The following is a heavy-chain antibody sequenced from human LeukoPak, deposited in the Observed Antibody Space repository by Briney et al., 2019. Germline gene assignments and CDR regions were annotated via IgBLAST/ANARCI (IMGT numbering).Heavy chain of an antibody. CDR3: ARDLRAVVAATLLNWFDP. D-gene: IGHD2-15*01. CDR2: ISAYNGNT. CDR1: GYTFTSYG. V-gene: IGHV1-18*01. J-gene: IGHJ5*02. Sequence: ASVKVSCKASGYTFTSYGISWVRQAPGQGLEWMGWISAYNGNTNYAQKLQGRVTMTTDTSTSTAYMELRSLRSDDTAVYYCARDLRAVVAATLLNWFDPWGQGTLVTVSS.